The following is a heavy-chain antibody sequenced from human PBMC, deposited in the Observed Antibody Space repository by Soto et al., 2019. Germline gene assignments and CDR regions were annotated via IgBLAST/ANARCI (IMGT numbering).Heavy chain of an antibody. Sequence: QLQLNESGSGLVKPSQTLSLTCAVSGGSISSGGYSWSWIRQPAGRGLEWMGYIFHTGSTYYSPSLKTRVTVSVDRSKSQYSLKLSSVSAADTAVYYYVRVPRTETPRVHRFDFWWQGIQVPVSS. CDR3: VRVPRTETPRVHRFDF. CDR1: GGSISSGGYS. CDR2: IFHTGST. V-gene: IGHV4-30-2*01. J-gene: IGHJ4*02.